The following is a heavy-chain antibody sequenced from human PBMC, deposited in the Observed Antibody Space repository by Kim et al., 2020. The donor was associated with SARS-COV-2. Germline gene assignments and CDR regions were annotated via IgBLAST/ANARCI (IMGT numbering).Heavy chain of an antibody. CDR2: INAGNGNT. CDR1: GYTFTSYA. CDR3: ARLNFQGLWFGELLTGYFQH. D-gene: IGHD3-10*01. J-gene: IGHJ1*01. V-gene: IGHV1-3*01. Sequence: ASVKVSCKASGYTFTSYAMHWVRQAPGQRLEWMGWINAGNGNTKYSQKFQGRVTITRDTSASTAYMELSSLRSEDTAVYYCARLNFQGLWFGELLTGYFQHWGQGTLVTVSS.